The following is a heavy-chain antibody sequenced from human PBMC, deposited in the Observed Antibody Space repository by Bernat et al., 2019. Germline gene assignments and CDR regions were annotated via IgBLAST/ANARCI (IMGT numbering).Heavy chain of an antibody. CDR2: ISYDGSNK. Sequence: VQLVESGGGLVQPGGSLRLSCAASGFTFSSYAMHWVRQAPGKGLEWVAVISYDGSNKYYADSVKGRFTISRDNSKNTLYLQMNSLRAEDTAVYYCARDGVGAARDYYYYYGMDVWGQGTTVTVSS. J-gene: IGHJ6*02. CDR1: GFTFSSYA. V-gene: IGHV3-30-3*01. D-gene: IGHD6-6*01. CDR3: ARDGVGAARDYYYYYGMDV.